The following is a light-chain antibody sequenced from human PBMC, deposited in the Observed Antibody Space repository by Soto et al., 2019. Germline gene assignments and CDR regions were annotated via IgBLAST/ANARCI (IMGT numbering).Light chain of an antibody. CDR1: YANIGAGYE. CDR2: GHN. Sequence: QSVLTQPPSVSGAPGQRVTISCTGSYANIGAGYEVHWYQQIPGTAPKLLISGHNNRPSGVPDRFSGSKSDTSASLAITGLQAEDEADYYCQSYDSSLSGYVFGTGTKLTVL. J-gene: IGLJ1*01. CDR3: QSYDSSLSGYV. V-gene: IGLV1-40*01.